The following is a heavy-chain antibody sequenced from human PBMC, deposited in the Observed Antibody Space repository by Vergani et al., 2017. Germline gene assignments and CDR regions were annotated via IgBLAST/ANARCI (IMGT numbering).Heavy chain of an antibody. CDR1: GGTFSRYT. V-gene: IGHV1-69*02. J-gene: IGHJ4*02. D-gene: IGHD3-10*01. CDR3: AGSNPGDAGGSDY. CDR2: IIPILGIA. Sequence: QVQMVQSGSEVKKPGSSVKVSCKASGGTFSRYTITWVRQAPGQGLEWMGRIIPILGIANYAQKFQGRVTITADKSTSTAYMELSSLRSEDTAVYYCAGSNPGDAGGSDYWGQGTLVTVSS.